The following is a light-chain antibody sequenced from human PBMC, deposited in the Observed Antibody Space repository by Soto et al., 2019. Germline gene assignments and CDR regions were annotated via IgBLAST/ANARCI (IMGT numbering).Light chain of an antibody. CDR1: QSLLYSSNNKNY. CDR3: QQYYSTPRT. V-gene: IGKV4-1*01. CDR2: WAS. Sequence: DSVMTPSPDSLAVSLGERATINCKSSQSLLYSSNNKNYFAWYQQKPGQPPKLLIYWASTRESGVPDRFSGSGSGTDFTLTISSLQAEDVAVYYCQQYYSTPRTFGQGTKVDIK. J-gene: IGKJ1*01.